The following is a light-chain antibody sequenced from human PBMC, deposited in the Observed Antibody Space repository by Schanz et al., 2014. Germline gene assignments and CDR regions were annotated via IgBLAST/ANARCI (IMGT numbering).Light chain of an antibody. J-gene: IGLJ3*02. CDR1: SSDVGGYNS. Sequence: QSALTQPASVSGSPGQSITISCTGTSSDVGGYNSVSWYQQHPGKAPKLMIYEVNKRPSGVPDRFTGSKSGNTASLSVSGLQAEDEADYYCSSYTSSSTLVFGGGTKLTVL. CDR2: EVN. CDR3: SSYTSSSTLV. V-gene: IGLV2-14*01.